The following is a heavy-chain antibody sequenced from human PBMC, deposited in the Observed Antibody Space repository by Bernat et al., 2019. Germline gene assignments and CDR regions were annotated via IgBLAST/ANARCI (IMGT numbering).Heavy chain of an antibody. CDR3: ARDSTTVTKTYFDY. CDR1: GYSISSGYY. Sequence: QVQLQESGPGLVKPSETLSLTCAVSGYSISSGYYWGWIRQPPVKGLEWIGSIYHSGSTYYNPSLKSRVTISVDTSKNQFSLKLSSVTAADTAVYYCARDSTTVTKTYFDYWGQGTLVTVSS. D-gene: IGHD4-17*01. V-gene: IGHV4-38-2*02. J-gene: IGHJ4*02. CDR2: IYHSGST.